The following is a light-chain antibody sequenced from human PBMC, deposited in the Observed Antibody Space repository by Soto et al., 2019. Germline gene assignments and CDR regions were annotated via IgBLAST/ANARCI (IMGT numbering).Light chain of an antibody. V-gene: IGKV1-17*01. CDR1: QDITYH. J-gene: IGKJ1*01. Sequence: DIQVTQSPSSLSASVGDSVTITCRTSQDITYHLNWYQQKPGRAPKLLIYAASRLQFGVPSRFSGSGSGTEFTLTISSLQPDDFATYYCQHYNSYSEAFGQGTKVELK. CDR2: AAS. CDR3: QHYNSYSEA.